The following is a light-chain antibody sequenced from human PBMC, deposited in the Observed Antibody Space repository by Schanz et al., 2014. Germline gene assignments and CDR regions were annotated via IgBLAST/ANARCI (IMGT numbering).Light chain of an antibody. Sequence: EIVLTQSPTTLSLSLGERATLSCRASESVNSHIAWYQQKPGQAPRLLIYDASKRATGIPARFSGSGFGTDFTLTISSLEPEDFGVYSCQQRGNWVLTFGGGTKVDFK. CDR3: QQRGNWVLT. V-gene: IGKV3-11*01. CDR2: DAS. J-gene: IGKJ4*01. CDR1: ESVNSH.